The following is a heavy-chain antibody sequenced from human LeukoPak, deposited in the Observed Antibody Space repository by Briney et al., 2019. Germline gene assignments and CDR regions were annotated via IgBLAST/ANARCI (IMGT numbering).Heavy chain of an antibody. J-gene: IGHJ4*02. V-gene: IGHV4-30-2*01. CDR1: GGSISSGGYS. D-gene: IGHD6-19*01. Sequence: SQTLSLTCAVSGGSISSGGYSWSWIRQPPGKGLEWIGYIYHSGSTYYNPSLKSRVTISVDRSKNQFSLKLSSVTAADTAEYYCARDSSVAGKEIDYWGQGTLVTVSS. CDR2: IYHSGST. CDR3: ARDSSVAGKEIDY.